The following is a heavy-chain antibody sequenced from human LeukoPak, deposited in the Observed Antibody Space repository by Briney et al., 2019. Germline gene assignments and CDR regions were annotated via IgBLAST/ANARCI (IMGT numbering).Heavy chain of an antibody. J-gene: IGHJ4*02. V-gene: IGHV3-21*01. CDR1: GFTFSSYS. CDR2: ISSSSSYI. CDR3: ARDAVLIGLDY. Sequence: GGSLSLSCAASGFTFSSYSMNWVRQAPGKGLEWVSSISSSSSYIYYADSVKGRFTISSDNANNSLYLQMNSLRAEDTAVYYCARDAVLIGLDYWGQGTLVTVSS.